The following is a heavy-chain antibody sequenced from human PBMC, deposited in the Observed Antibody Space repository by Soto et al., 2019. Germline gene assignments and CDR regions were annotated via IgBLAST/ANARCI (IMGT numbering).Heavy chain of an antibody. Sequence: ESGGGLVKPGGSLRLSWAACGFSISNAWMHWVRQAPGKGLEWVGRVKSKADGGTADYAAPVKGRFTIARDDSKNTQYLKMNSLKMEDTAVYYCNTYPDFWGGHTPLWGQGTLVTVSS. CDR2: VKSKADGGTA. CDR1: GFSISNAW. J-gene: IGHJ4*02. CDR3: NTYPDFWGGHTPL. D-gene: IGHD3-3*01. V-gene: IGHV3-15*07.